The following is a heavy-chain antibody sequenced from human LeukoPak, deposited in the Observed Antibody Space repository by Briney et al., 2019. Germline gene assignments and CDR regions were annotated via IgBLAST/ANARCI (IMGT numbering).Heavy chain of an antibody. D-gene: IGHD2-21*02. Sequence: GESLRLSCAASGFTFNSFWMSWVRQAPGKGLEWGANIKHDGTEKDYVDSVKGRFTISRDNAKNSLFLQMNSLRAEDTAVYYCARGPFYCGGDCYSYFEYWGQGTLVTVSS. CDR1: GFTFNSFW. J-gene: IGHJ4*02. CDR3: ARGPFYCGGDCYSYFEY. V-gene: IGHV3-7*03. CDR2: IKHDGTEK.